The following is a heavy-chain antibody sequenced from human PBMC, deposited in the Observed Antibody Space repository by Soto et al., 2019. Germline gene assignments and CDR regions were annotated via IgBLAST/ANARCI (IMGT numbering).Heavy chain of an antibody. J-gene: IGHJ4*02. CDR3: ARETYDLVAKIRYFDY. V-gene: IGHV1-69*13. D-gene: IGHD2-15*01. CDR1: GGTFGSYA. CDR2: IIPIFGTA. Sequence: EASGKVSCKASGGTFGSYAISWVRQTPGQGLEWMGGIIPIFGTANYAQKFQGRVTITADESTSTAYMELSSLRSEDTAVYYCARETYDLVAKIRYFDYWGQGTLVTVSS.